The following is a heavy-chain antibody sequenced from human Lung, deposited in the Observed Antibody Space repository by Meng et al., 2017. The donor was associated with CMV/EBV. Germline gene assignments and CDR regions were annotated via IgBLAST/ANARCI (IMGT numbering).Heavy chain of an antibody. CDR3: AKEYIAAAGTDYYYGRAV. Sequence: GESLKISCAASGFTFDDYGMHWVRQAPGKGLEWVSLISWDGGSTYYADSVKGRFTISRDNSKNSLYLQMNSLRAEDTALYYCAKEYIAAAGTDYYYGRAVWGQGNXVHVAS. V-gene: IGHV3-43D*03. CDR2: ISWDGGST. CDR1: GFTFDDYG. D-gene: IGHD6-13*01. J-gene: IGHJ6*02.